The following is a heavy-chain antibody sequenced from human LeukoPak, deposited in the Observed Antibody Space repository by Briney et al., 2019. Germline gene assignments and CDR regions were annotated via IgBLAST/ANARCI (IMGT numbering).Heavy chain of an antibody. CDR1: GGSISSSSYY. J-gene: IGHJ4*02. V-gene: IGHV4-39*07. Sequence: PSETLSLTCTVSGGSISSSSYYWGWIRQPPGKGLEWIGSIYYSGSTYYNPSLKSRVTISVDTSKNQFSLKLSSVTAADTAVYYCARRIAAAGTKDYWGQGTLVTVSS. D-gene: IGHD6-13*01. CDR2: IYYSGST. CDR3: ARRIAAAGTKDY.